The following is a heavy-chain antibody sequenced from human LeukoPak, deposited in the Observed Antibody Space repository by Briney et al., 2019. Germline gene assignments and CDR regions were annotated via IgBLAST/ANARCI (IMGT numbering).Heavy chain of an antibody. J-gene: IGHJ6*03. CDR3: ARRRGNSGYYYMDV. CDR2: IYHGGST. V-gene: IGHV4-38-2*01. D-gene: IGHD3-10*01. CDR1: GYSISSDYY. Sequence: SETLCLTCAVSGYSISSDYYWDWIRQPPVRGLEGSGSIYHGGSTYYSPSLRSRVTISLDTSKNKSYLKLSTVAAEDTAVYYCARRRGNSGYYYMDVWGKGTTVTVSS.